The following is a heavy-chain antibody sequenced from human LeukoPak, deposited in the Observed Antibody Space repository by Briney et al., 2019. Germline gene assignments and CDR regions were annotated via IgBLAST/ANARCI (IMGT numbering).Heavy chain of an antibody. CDR2: INPNSGGT. V-gene: IGHV1-2*02. J-gene: IGHJ5*02. D-gene: IGHD3-10*01. CDR1: GYPFRNYD. Sequence: ASVKVSCKTSGYPFRNYDINWVRQATGQGLEWMGWINPNSGGTNYAQKFQGRVTMTRDTSISTAYMELSRLRSDDTAVYYCARDRITMVRGAKARFDPWGQGTLVTVSS. CDR3: ARDRITMVRGAKARFDP.